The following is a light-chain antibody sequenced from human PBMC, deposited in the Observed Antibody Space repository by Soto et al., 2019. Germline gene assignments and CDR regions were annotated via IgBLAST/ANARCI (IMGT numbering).Light chain of an antibody. Sequence: VVTPSPGTVPLAPGERAPLSCRASQTIRNNFLAWYQHKHGQAPRLLIDGASNRATGIPDRFSASGSVTYVAPTIKTRETEYFAVYYCHQSSNSCQSTFGQGTKLEIK. CDR2: GAS. CDR1: QTIRNNF. J-gene: IGKJ2*02. CDR3: HQSSNSCQST. V-gene: IGKV3-20*01.